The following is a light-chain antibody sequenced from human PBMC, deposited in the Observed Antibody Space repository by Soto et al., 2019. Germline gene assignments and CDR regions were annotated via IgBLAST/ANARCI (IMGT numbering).Light chain of an antibody. CDR2: KAS. V-gene: IGKV1-5*03. CDR1: ESISSW. CDR3: QHYGTSPWT. J-gene: IGKJ1*01. Sequence: DIQMTQSPSTLSASVGDRVTIACRASESISSWLAWYQQKPGKAPKPLIYKASNLESGVPSRFSGSGAGTEFTLTISRLEPEDFAVYYCQHYGTSPWTFGQGTKVDIK.